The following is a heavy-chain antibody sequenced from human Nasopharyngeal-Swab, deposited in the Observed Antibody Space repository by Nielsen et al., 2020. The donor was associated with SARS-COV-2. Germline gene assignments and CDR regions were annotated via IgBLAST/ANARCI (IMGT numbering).Heavy chain of an antibody. CDR3: VRLSIAAAGVDF. D-gene: IGHD6-13*01. CDR2: ISESSTYI. Sequence: GGSLRLSCAASGITFSNYIMNWVRQAPGKGLEWVSSISESSTYIYYADSVRGRFTISRDNAKNSLYLQMNSLRAEDTAVFYCVRLSIAAAGVDFWGQGTLVTVSS. CDR1: GITFSNYI. V-gene: IGHV3-21*01. J-gene: IGHJ4*02.